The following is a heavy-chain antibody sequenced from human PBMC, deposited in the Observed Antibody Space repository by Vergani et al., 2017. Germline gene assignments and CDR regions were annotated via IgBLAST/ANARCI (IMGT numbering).Heavy chain of an antibody. CDR3: ARALRPYYYYMDV. Sequence: QVQLQESGPGLVKPSETLSLTCTVSGGSISSYYWSWIRQPPGNGLELVGYIYYSGSTNYNPSLKSRITISVDTSKNQFSLKLSSVTAADTAVYYCARALRPYYYYMDVWGKGTTVTVSS. J-gene: IGHJ6*03. CDR1: GGSISSYY. V-gene: IGHV4-59*01. CDR2: IYYSGST.